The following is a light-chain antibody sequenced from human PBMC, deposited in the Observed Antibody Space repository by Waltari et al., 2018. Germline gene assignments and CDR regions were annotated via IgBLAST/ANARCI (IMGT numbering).Light chain of an antibody. CDR3: QSYDSSLTGFWV. CDR1: RANLGAGYA. CDR2: GSI. Sequence: QSLLTQPPSVSGAPGQRITISCTGSRANLGAGYAVHWYQQFPGTPPKLLIFGSINRASGVPDRFSGSKSGTSASLAITGLQPEDEADYYCQSYDSSLTGFWVFGGGTKLTVV. V-gene: IGLV1-40*01. J-gene: IGLJ3*02.